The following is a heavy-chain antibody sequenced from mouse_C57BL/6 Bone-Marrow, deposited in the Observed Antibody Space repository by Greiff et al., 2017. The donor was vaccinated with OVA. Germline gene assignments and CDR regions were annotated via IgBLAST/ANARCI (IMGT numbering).Heavy chain of an antibody. CDR3: AKHGRAGWDWFAY. J-gene: IGHJ3*01. D-gene: IGHD4-1*01. Sequence: QVQLKESGPGLVAPSQSLSITCTVSGFSLTSYGVDWVRQPPGKGLEWLGVIWGGGSTNYNSALMSRLSIRKDHSTSQAFLKMNRLQTDDTAMYYGAKHGRAGWDWFAYWGQGTLVTVSA. CDR1: GFSLTSYG. CDR2: IWGGGST. V-gene: IGHV2-9*01.